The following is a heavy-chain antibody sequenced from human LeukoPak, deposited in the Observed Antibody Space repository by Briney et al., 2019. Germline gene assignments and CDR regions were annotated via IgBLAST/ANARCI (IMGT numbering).Heavy chain of an antibody. CDR3: ASHAFSSGWHAVTY. J-gene: IGHJ4*02. CDR2: ISSSSSYT. D-gene: IGHD6-19*01. Sequence: GGSLRLSCAASGFTFSDYYMSWIRQAPGKGLEWVSYISSSSSYTNYADSVKGRFTISRDNAKNSLYLQMNSLRAEDTAVYYCASHAFSSGWHAVTYWGQGTLVTVSS. V-gene: IGHV3-11*03. CDR1: GFTFSDYY.